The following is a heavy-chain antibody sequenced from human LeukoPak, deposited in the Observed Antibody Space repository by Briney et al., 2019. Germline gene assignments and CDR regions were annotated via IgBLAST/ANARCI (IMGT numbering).Heavy chain of an antibody. Sequence: SQTLSLTCAISRDSVSSNSPAWSWIRQSPSGGLEWLGRTYYRSKWYTDYAVSVTSRITINPDTSKNQFSPQLNSVTPEDTAVYYCARDKDYSIDHWGQGTLVTVSS. J-gene: IGHJ4*02. CDR2: TYYRSKWYT. D-gene: IGHD4-11*01. CDR1: RDSVSSNSPA. CDR3: ARDKDYSIDH. V-gene: IGHV6-1*01.